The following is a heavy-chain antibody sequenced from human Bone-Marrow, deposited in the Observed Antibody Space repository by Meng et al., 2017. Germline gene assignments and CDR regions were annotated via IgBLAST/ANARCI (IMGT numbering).Heavy chain of an antibody. D-gene: IGHD3-3*01. Sequence: SVKVSCKASGGTFSSYAISWVRQAPGQGLEWMGGIIPIFDTANYAQKFQGRVTITADESTSTAYMELSSLRSEDTAVYYCASAAWSNYYYYYGMDVWGQGTTVTVSS. J-gene: IGHJ6*02. V-gene: IGHV1-69*13. CDR2: IIPIFDTA. CDR1: GGTFSSYA. CDR3: ASAAWSNYYYYYGMDV.